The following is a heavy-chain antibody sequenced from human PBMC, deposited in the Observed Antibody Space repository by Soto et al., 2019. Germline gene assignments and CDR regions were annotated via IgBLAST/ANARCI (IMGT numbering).Heavy chain of an antibody. J-gene: IGHJ4*02. D-gene: IGHD2-21*02. CDR1: GFTFASHP. Sequence: PGGSLRLSCAASGFTFASHPMGWVRQAPGTGLEWVSAISDSSVYINYADSVRGRFTISRDNSKNTLYLQMNSLRAEDTAVYYCANGAACDSDCYTLLANWGQGTLVKISS. CDR3: ANGAACDSDCYTLLAN. V-gene: IGHV3-23*01. CDR2: ISDSSVYI.